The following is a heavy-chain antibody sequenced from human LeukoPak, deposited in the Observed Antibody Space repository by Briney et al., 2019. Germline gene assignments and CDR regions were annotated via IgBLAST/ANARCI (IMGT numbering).Heavy chain of an antibody. CDR3: ARESGGYRPLDY. CDR2: LYTSGST. J-gene: IGHJ4*02. D-gene: IGHD1-26*01. V-gene: IGHV4-4*07. Sequence: PSETLYLTCTVSGGSISGNYWTWIRQPAGKGLEWIGRLYTSGSTNYNPSLKSRVTMSVDTSKNQFSLKVSSVTAADTAMYYCARESGGYRPLDYWGQGTPVTVSS. CDR1: GGSISGNY.